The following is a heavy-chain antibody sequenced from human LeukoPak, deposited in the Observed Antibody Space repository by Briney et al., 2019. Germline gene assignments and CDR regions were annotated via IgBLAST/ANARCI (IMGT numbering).Heavy chain of an antibody. CDR1: GGSISSSSYY. J-gene: IGHJ3*02. Sequence: PSETLSLTCTVSGGSISSSSYYWGWIRQPPGKGLEWIGSIYYSGSTYYNPSLKSRVTISVDTSKNQFSLKLSSVTAADTAVYYCARPRWGGTVVGAFDIWGQGTMVTVSS. CDR3: ARPRWGGTVVGAFDI. D-gene: IGHD2-2*01. V-gene: IGHV4-39*01. CDR2: IYYSGST.